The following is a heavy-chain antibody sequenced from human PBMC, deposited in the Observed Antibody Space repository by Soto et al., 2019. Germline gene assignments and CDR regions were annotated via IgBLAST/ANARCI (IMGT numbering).Heavy chain of an antibody. V-gene: IGHV4-39*01. CDR2: IYYSVST. J-gene: IGHJ4*02. Sequence: QLQLQESGPGLVKPSETLSLTCTVSGCSISSSSYYWGWIRQPPGQGLEWIGSIYYSVSTYYNPSLKSRVTISVDTSKNQFSLKLSSVTAADTAVYYCASFTGYSSGFDYWGQGTLVTVSS. D-gene: IGHD6-19*01. CDR3: ASFTGYSSGFDY. CDR1: GCSISSSSYY.